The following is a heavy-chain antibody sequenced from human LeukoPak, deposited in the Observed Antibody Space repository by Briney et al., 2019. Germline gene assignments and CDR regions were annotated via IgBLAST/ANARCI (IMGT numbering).Heavy chain of an antibody. J-gene: IGHJ3*02. V-gene: IGHV3-21*01. Sequence: GGSLRLSCAASGFTFSSYSINWVRQAPGKGLEWVSSISSSSSYIYYADSVKGRFTISRDNAKNSLYLQMNSLRAEDTAVYYCAREQVHYYGSGSYGEDAFDIWGQGTMVTVSS. CDR3: AREQVHYYGSGSYGEDAFDI. CDR2: ISSSSSYI. D-gene: IGHD3-10*01. CDR1: GFTFSSYS.